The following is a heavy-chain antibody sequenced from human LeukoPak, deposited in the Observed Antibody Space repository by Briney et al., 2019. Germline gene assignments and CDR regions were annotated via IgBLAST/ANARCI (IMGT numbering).Heavy chain of an antibody. CDR2: ISSSGSTI. V-gene: IGHV3-48*03. CDR1: GFTFSSYE. Sequence: GGSLRLSCAASGFTFSSYEMNWVRQTPGKGLEWVSYISSSGSTIYDADSVKGRFTISRDNDKNSLSLQMNSLRPQDRAVYYCARGTGTTTPYYYYMDVWGKGTTVTVSS. CDR3: ARGTGTTTPYYYYMDV. J-gene: IGHJ6*03. D-gene: IGHD1-1*01.